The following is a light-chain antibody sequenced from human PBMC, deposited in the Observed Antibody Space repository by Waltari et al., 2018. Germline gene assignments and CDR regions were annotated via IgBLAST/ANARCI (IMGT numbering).Light chain of an antibody. V-gene: IGKV4-1*01. CDR2: WAS. CDR1: QSFLYSSNSKNY. CDR3: QQYYSTPPST. J-gene: IGKJ1*01. Sequence: DIVMTQSPDSLAVSLGERATINCKSSQSFLYSSNSKNYLAWYQQKPGLPPKLLIYWASTREAAVPDRFSGGGSGTDFTRTISSRQAEDVAVYYYQQYYSTPPSTFGQGTKVEIK.